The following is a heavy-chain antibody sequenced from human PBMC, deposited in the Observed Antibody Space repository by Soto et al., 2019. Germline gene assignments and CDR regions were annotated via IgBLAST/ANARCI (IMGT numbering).Heavy chain of an antibody. D-gene: IGHD4-17*01. Sequence: GGSLRLSCAASGFTFSSYAMSWVRQAPGKVLEWVSAISGSGGSTYYADSVKGRFTISRDNSKNTLYLQMNSLRAEDTAVYYCARGNLPMTTAEVDAFDIWGQGTMVTVSS. CDR2: ISGSGGST. CDR3: ARGNLPMTTAEVDAFDI. CDR1: GFTFSSYA. J-gene: IGHJ3*02. V-gene: IGHV3-23*01.